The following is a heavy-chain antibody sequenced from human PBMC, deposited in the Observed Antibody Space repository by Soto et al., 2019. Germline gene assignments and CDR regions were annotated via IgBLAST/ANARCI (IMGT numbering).Heavy chain of an antibody. J-gene: IGHJ4*02. Sequence: QVQLVQSGAEVKKPGSSVKVSCKASEGTFSSYAISWVRQAPGQGLEWMGGIIPIFGTANYAQKFQGRVTITADESTSTAYMELSSLRSEDTAVYYCARDWAAAAPLEGDYWGQGTLVTVSS. CDR1: EGTFSSYA. V-gene: IGHV1-69*01. CDR2: IIPIFGTA. CDR3: ARDWAAAAPLEGDY. D-gene: IGHD6-13*01.